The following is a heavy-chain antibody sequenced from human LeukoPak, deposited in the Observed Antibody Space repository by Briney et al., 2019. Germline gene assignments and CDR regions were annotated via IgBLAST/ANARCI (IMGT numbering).Heavy chain of an antibody. CDR2: INPKSGDT. CDR3: ARGTRDIVLVPTALRSWFDP. V-gene: IGHV1-2*02. D-gene: IGHD2-2*01. CDR1: GYTLTDFY. Sequence: ASVKVSCKASGYTLTDFYMHWVRQAPGQGLEYLGWINPKSGDTDYAQKFQGRVKMTRDTSNSTVYMEVSSLTSDDTAVYYCARGTRDIVLVPTALRSWFDPWGQGTLVTVSS. J-gene: IGHJ5*02.